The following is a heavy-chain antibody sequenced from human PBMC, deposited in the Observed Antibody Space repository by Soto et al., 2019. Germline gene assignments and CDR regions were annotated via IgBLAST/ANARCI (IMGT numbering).Heavy chain of an antibody. CDR1: GFTFDDYA. Sequence: EVQLVESGGGLVQPGRSLRLSCAASGFTFDDYAMYWVRQVPGKGLEWVSRISWNSGTVGYADSVKGRFTNSRDNAKNSLYLQMNSLRAEDTAIYYCAKDGGGYSVTTVFYYYMDVWGKGTTVTVSS. CDR2: ISWNSGTV. V-gene: IGHV3-9*01. D-gene: IGHD4-17*01. CDR3: AKDGGGYSVTTVFYYYMDV. J-gene: IGHJ6*03.